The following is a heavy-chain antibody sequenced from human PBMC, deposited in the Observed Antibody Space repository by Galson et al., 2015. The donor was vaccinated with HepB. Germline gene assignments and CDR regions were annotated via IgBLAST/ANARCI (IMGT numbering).Heavy chain of an antibody. CDR3: TRLGDLSGYSSK. V-gene: IGHV3-73*01. J-gene: IGHJ4*02. Sequence: SLRLSCAASGFTFSGSAMHWVRQASGKGLEWVCRIGSKAHNYATAYVASVKGRFTIPRDDSKSTAYLQMNSLKTEDTAVYYCTRLGDLSGYSSKWGQGTLVTVSS. D-gene: IGHD6-13*01. CDR2: IGSKAHNYAT. CDR1: GFTFSGSA.